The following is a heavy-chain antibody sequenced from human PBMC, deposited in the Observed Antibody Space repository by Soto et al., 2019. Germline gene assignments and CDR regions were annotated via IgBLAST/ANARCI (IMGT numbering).Heavy chain of an antibody. D-gene: IGHD4-17*01. V-gene: IGHV4-30-4*01. CDR1: GGSFSSGDYY. CDR3: ARIHFGDEPSYYYCGMDV. Sequence: QVQLQESGPGVVKPSQTLSLTCTVSGGSFSSGDYYWSWVRQPPGKGLEWIGYIYYTGSTFNNPSLKSRVSISIDTSKTQFSLKLSSVTAADTAVYYCARIHFGDEPSYYYCGMDVWGQGTTVTVSS. J-gene: IGHJ6*02. CDR2: IYYTGST.